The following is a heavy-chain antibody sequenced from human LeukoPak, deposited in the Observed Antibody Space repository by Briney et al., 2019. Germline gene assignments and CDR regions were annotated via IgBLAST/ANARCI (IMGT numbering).Heavy chain of an antibody. Sequence: PSETLSLTFTVPGGSISSYYWSWIRQPAGKGLEWFGRIYTSGSTNYNPSLKSRVTMSVDTSKNQFSLKLSSVTAADTAVYYCARDQADSWIYNWFDPWGQGTLVTVSS. V-gene: IGHV4-4*07. CDR2: IYTSGST. D-gene: IGHD6-13*01. CDR3: ARDQADSWIYNWFDP. CDR1: GGSISSYY. J-gene: IGHJ5*02.